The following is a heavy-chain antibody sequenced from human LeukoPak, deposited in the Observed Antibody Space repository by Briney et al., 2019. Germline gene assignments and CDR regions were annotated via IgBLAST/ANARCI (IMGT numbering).Heavy chain of an antibody. CDR2: INTNTGNP. CDR3: ARKAITMVRGVTYNWFDP. J-gene: IGHJ5*02. D-gene: IGHD3-10*01. Sequence: GASVKVSCKASGYTFTSYDINWVRQAPGQGLEWMGWINTNTGNPTYAQGFTGRFVFSLDTSVSAAYLQISSLKAEDTAVYYCARKAITMVRGVTYNWFDPWGQGTLVTVSS. V-gene: IGHV7-4-1*02. CDR1: GYTFTSYD.